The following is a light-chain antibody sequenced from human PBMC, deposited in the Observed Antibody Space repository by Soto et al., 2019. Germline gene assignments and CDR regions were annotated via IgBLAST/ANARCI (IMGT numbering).Light chain of an antibody. V-gene: IGKV3-20*01. CDR3: QQYGSSGT. J-gene: IGKJ1*01. CDR2: GAS. Sequence: DIVLTQSPVTLSMSQGERATLSCRASQSVSNNYLAWYQQKPGQAPRLLIYGASNRATGIPDRFSGSGSGTDFTLTISRLEPEDFAVYYCQQYGSSGTFGQGTKVDI. CDR1: QSVSNNY.